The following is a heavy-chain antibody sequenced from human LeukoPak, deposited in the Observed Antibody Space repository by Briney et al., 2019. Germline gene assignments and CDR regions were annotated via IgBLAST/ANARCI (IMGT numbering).Heavy chain of an antibody. CDR2: IYYSGST. D-gene: IGHD5-12*01. J-gene: IGHJ6*03. Sequence: SETLSLTCTVSGGSISSYYWSWIRQPPGKGLEWIGYIYYSGSTNYNPSLKSRVTISVATSKNQFSLKLSSVTAADTAVYYCARARRHSGYDLFTLTIGYYYYMDVWGKGTTVTISS. CDR1: GGSISSYY. V-gene: IGHV4-59*01. CDR3: ARARRHSGYDLFTLTIGYYYYMDV.